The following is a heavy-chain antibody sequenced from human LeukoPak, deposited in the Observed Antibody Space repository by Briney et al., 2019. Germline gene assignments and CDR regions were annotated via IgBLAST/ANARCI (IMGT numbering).Heavy chain of an antibody. CDR1: VFIFSNYA. CDR3: AKVANADYGSGRPPFMDV. J-gene: IGHJ6*02. CDR2: ISDSGDST. D-gene: IGHD3-10*01. V-gene: IGHV3-23*01. Sequence: GGSLRLCCAACVFIFSNYAMSWVRQAPGGGLEWVATISDSGDSTYYADSVKALFAISRDNSKNTLNLQMHRMRGEETDINYCAKVANADYGSGRPPFMDVWGQGTTVAVSS.